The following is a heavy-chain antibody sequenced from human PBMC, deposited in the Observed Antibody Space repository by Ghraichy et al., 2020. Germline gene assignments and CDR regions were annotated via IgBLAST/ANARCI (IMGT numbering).Heavy chain of an antibody. Sequence: GGSLRLSCAASGFTFSGYAMSWVRQAPGKGLEWVSTITRNSASTRYADSVKGRSTISRDNYKNAVYLQVTSLREDDTAVYFCAKTGDSGWFYDYWGRGTLVTVSS. CDR2: ITRNSAST. D-gene: IGHD6-19*01. V-gene: IGHV3-23*01. CDR1: GFTFSGYA. J-gene: IGHJ4*02. CDR3: AKTGDSGWFYDY.